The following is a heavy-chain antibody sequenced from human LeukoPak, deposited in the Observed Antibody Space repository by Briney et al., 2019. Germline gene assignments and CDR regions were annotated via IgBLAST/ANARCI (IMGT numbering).Heavy chain of an antibody. D-gene: IGHD2-2*01. CDR1: GGTFSSYA. CDR3: VRPGYCSSTSCSFDY. CDR2: IIPIFGTA. J-gene: IGHJ4*02. V-gene: IGHV1-69*13. Sequence: ASVKVSCKASGGTFSSYAISWVRQAPGQGLEWMGGIIPIFGTANYAQKFQSRVTITADESTSTAYMELSSLRSGDTAVYYCVRPGYCSSTSCSFDYWGQGTLVTVSS.